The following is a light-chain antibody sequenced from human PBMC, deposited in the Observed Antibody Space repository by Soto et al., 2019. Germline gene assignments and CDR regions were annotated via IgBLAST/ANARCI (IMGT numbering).Light chain of an antibody. V-gene: IGLV2-14*01. Sequence: QSVLTQPASVSGSPGQSITISCTGTSSDVGGYNYVCWYQQHPGKAPKLMIYDVSNRPSGVSDRFSGSKSGNTASLTISGLQAEDEADYYCSAYTSTSTLVFGGGTKLTVL. CDR3: SAYTSTSTLV. J-gene: IGLJ2*01. CDR1: SSDVGGYNY. CDR2: DVS.